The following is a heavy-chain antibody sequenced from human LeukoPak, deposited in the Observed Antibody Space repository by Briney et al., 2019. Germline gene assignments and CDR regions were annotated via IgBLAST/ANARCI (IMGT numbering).Heavy chain of an antibody. CDR3: ATGRVGATKRGFDY. V-gene: IGHV3-23*01. Sequence: GGSLRLSCAASGFTFCSYAMSWVRQAPGKGLEWVSAISSSGGSTYYAGSVKGRFTISRDNSKNTLYLQMNSLRAEDTAVYYCATGRVGATKRGFDYWGQGTLVTVSS. D-gene: IGHD1-26*01. CDR1: GFTFCSYA. CDR2: ISSSGGST. J-gene: IGHJ4*02.